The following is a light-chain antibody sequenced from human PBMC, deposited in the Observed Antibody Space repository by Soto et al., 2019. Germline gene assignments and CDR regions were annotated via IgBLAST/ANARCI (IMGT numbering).Light chain of an antibody. CDR2: KAS. CDR1: QSISTW. V-gene: IGKV1-5*03. Sequence: DIQMTQSPSTLSASVGDRVTITCRASQSISTWLAWYQQKPGKAPKLLIYKASSLETGVPSMFSGSGSETEFTLTISSLQPDDFATYYCQQYNSYSPWTFGQGTKLEIK. CDR3: QQYNSYSPWT. J-gene: IGKJ2*02.